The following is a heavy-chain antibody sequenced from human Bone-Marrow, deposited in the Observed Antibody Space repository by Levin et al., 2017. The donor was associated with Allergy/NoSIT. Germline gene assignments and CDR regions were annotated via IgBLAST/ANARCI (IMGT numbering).Heavy chain of an antibody. V-gene: IGHV3-30*03. CDR3: ARDFGSTHYNWFDP. Sequence: PGGSLRLSCAVSGVTFSSHGMNWVRQAPGKGLEWAAFISHDGSKVFYADSVKGRFTISRDNGNNMVYLQMDSLKGEDTAVYYCARDFGSTHYNWFDPWGQGTLVTVSS. CDR1: GVTFSSHG. D-gene: IGHD2-2*01. CDR2: ISHDGSKV. J-gene: IGHJ5*02.